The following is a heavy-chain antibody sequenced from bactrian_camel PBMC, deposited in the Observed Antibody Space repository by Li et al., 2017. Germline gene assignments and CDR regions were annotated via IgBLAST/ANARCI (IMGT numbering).Heavy chain of an antibody. V-gene: IGHV3S2*01. J-gene: IGHJ4*01. D-gene: IGHD5*01. CDR1: GFTFSSSG. Sequence: QLVESGRGLVQPGGSPRLSCSASGFTFSSSGMSWVRQAAGKGLEWVSSINVDGSNIVYSDSVKGRFIISRDNAKNTVYLQMNRLTTDDTAVYYCAAGLFADFGLGLGTQVTVS. CDR2: INVDGSNI.